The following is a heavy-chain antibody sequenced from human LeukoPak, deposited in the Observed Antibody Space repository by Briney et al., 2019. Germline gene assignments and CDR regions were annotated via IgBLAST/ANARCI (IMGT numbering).Heavy chain of an antibody. D-gene: IGHD2-21*01. V-gene: IGHV3-48*02. CDR2: ISSSSGTI. J-gene: IGHJ4*02. Sequence: GGSLRLSCAASGFTFSRYGMHWVRQAPGKGLEWVSYISSSSGTIYYADSVKGRFTISRDNAKDSLLLQMNSLRDEDTAVYYCPRDYDCLGYQSDYFDYWGQGTLVTVSS. CDR1: GFTFSRYG. CDR3: PRDYDCLGYQSDYFDY.